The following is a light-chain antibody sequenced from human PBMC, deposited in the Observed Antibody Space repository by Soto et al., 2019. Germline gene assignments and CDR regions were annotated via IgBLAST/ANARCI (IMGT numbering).Light chain of an antibody. Sequence: QSALTQPRSVSGSPGQSVTISCTGTSSDVGGYNYVSWYQQHPGKAPKLMLYDVTKRPSGVPDRFSGSKSVNTASLTISGLQAEDEADYYCCSYAGSYTVVFGRGTKVTVL. CDR1: SSDVGGYNY. CDR3: CSYAGSYTVV. V-gene: IGLV2-11*01. J-gene: IGLJ3*02. CDR2: DVT.